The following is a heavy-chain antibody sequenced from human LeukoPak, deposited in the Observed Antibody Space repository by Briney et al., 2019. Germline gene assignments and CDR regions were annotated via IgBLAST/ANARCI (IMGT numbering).Heavy chain of an antibody. V-gene: IGHV4-59*01. CDR2: ISYNGSP. CDR1: GGSISNSY. J-gene: IGHJ6*02. Sequence: SETLALTCTVSGGSISNSYWSWIRLSPGKGLEWIGYISYNGSPDYSPSLKSRVTISSDTSKNQFFLIMRSVTAADTAVYYCARDHWLLSSKTWYYYGLDVWGQGTTVTVSS. D-gene: IGHD3-9*01. CDR3: ARDHWLLSSKTWYYYGLDV.